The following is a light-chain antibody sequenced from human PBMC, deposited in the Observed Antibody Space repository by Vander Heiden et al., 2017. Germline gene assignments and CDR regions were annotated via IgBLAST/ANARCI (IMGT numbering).Light chain of an antibody. J-gene: IGKJ1*01. CDR3: QQYNSYSPWT. Sequence: DIQMTQSPSTLSASVGDRVTITCRASQSISSWLGWYQQKPGKAPKLLIYKASSLESGGPSRLSGSGSGTEFTLTISSLQPDDFATYYCQQYNSYSPWTFGQGTKVEIK. V-gene: IGKV1-5*03. CDR1: QSISSW. CDR2: KAS.